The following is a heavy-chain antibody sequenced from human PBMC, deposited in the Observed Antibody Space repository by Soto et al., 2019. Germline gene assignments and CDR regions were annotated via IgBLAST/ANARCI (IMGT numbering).Heavy chain of an antibody. CDR1: GFTVSDIY. Sequence: GSLRLSCAASGFTVSDIYMSWVRQAPGKGLEWVSAISGSGGSTYYADSVKGRFTISRDNSKNTLYLQMNSLRAEDTAVYYCAKEIRQSNWFDPWGQGTLVTVSS. CDR2: ISGSGGST. J-gene: IGHJ5*02. V-gene: IGHV3-23*01. CDR3: AKEIRQSNWFDP.